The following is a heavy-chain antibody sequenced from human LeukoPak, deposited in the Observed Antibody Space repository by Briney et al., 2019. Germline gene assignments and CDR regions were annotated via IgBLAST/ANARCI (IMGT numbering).Heavy chain of an antibody. J-gene: IGHJ4*02. Sequence: GASVKVSCKASGGTFISYAISWVRQAPGQGLEWMGGIIPIFGTANYAQKFQGRVTITADESTSTAYMELSSLRSEDTAVYYCATALGATNIGVYWGQGTLVTVSS. V-gene: IGHV1-69*13. D-gene: IGHD1-26*01. CDR1: GGTFISYA. CDR2: IIPIFGTA. CDR3: ATALGATNIGVY.